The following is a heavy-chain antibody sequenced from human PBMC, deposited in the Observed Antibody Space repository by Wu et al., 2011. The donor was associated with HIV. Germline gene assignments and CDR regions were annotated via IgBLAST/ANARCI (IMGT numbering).Heavy chain of an antibody. D-gene: IGHD1-1*01. Sequence: QVQLVQSGAEVKKPGASVKVSCKASGGTFSSYAISWVRQAPGQGLEWMGRIIPIFRTANYAQRFQGRVTITADESTSTAYMELSSLRSEDTAVYYCARATGTTSPYYYYYMDVWAKGPRSPSP. V-gene: IGHV1-69*18. J-gene: IGHJ6*03. CDR3: ARATGTTSPYYYYYMDV. CDR1: GGTFSSYA. CDR2: IIPIFRTA.